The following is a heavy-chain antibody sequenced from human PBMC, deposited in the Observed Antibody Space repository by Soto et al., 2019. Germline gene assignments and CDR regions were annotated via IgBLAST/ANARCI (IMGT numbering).Heavy chain of an antibody. J-gene: IGHJ6*03. V-gene: IGHV1-18*01. CDR3: ARDRGVAPPVAGNTHYYYYMDV. Sequence: QDQLVKSGAEVKKPGASVTVSCKASGYSFTNYGVTWVRQAPGQGLEWMGWISAFNGNTHYEQNLQGRVTMTTDAATSTAYMELRSLRSDDTAVYYCARDRGVAPPVAGNTHYYYYMDVWGKGTTVTVSS. CDR1: GYSFTNYG. D-gene: IGHD6-19*01. CDR2: ISAFNGNT.